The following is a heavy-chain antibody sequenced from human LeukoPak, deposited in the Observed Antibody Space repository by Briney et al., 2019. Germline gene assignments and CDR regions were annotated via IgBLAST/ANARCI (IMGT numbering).Heavy chain of an antibody. V-gene: IGHV3-23*01. CDR1: GSTFSSYA. Sequence: GGSLRLSCAASGSTFSSYAMSWVRQAPGKGLEWVSAISGSGGSTYYADSVKGRFTISRDNSKNTLYLQMNSLRAEDTAVYYCAIESSYGDYDISGYWGQGTLVTVSS. CDR3: AIESSYGDYDISGY. CDR2: ISGSGGST. J-gene: IGHJ4*02. D-gene: IGHD4-17*01.